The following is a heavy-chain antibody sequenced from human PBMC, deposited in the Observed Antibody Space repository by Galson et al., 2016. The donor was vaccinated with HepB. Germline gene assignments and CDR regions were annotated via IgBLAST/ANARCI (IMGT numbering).Heavy chain of an antibody. V-gene: IGHV2-5*01. J-gene: IGHJ4*02. CDR3: AHSDRNCNGGTCFDF. D-gene: IGHD2-15*01. Sequence: PALVKPTQTLTLTCTFSGFSLSTSGVGVGWIRQPPGKALEWLALIYGNDDKRYTPSLKSRLTITKETSESQVVLTMTNMDPVDTATYDCAHSDRNCNGGTCFDFWGQGTLVTVSS. CDR2: IYGNDDK. CDR1: GFSLSTSGVG.